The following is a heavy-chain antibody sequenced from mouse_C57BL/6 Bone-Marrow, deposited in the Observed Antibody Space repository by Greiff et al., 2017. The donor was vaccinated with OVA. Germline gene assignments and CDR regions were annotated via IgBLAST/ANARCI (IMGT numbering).Heavy chain of an antibody. CDR3: ARSELLDY. J-gene: IGHJ2*01. Sequence: QVHVKQPGAELVMPGASVKLSCKASGYTFTSYWMHWVKQRPGQGLEWIGEIDPSDSYTNYNQQFKGKSTLTVDKSSSTAYMQLSSLTSEDSAVYYCARSELLDYWGQGTTLTVSS. CDR1: GYTFTSYW. CDR2: IDPSDSYT. V-gene: IGHV1-69*01.